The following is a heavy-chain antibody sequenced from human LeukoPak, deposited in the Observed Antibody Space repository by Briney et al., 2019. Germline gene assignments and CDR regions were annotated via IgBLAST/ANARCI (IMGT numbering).Heavy chain of an antibody. D-gene: IGHD1-26*01. CDR1: GGSIISYY. CDR2: IYTSGST. V-gene: IGHV4-4*07. J-gene: IGHJ5*02. CDR3: ARDWGALVGATTSYWFDP. Sequence: SETLSLTCTVSGGSIISYYWSWIRQPAGKGLEWIGRIYTSGSTNYNPSLKSRVTMSVDTSKNQFSLKLSSVTAADTAVYYCARDWGALVGATTSYWFDPWGQGTLVTVSS.